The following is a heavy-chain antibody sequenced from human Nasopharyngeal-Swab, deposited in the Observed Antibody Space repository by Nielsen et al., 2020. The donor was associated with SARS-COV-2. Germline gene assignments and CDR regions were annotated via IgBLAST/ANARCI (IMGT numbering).Heavy chain of an antibody. Sequence: GGSRRLSCAASGFTFSSYSMNWVRQAPGKGLEWVSYISSSGRTIYYEDSVKGRFTISRENAKNSVFLQMNSLRDEDTAVYYCARNLYGDYVIDYWGRGTLVTVSS. V-gene: IGHV3-48*02. D-gene: IGHD4-17*01. J-gene: IGHJ4*02. CDR2: ISSSGRTI. CDR3: ARNLYGDYVIDY. CDR1: GFTFSSYS.